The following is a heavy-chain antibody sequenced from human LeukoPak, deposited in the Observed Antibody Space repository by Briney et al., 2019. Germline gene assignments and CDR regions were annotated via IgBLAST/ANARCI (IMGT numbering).Heavy chain of an antibody. CDR2: IYTSGST. CDR3: AKYTYYYDSSGYYPGYFDY. V-gene: IGHV4-4*07. D-gene: IGHD3-22*01. Sequence: SETLSLTCTVSGGSISSYYWSWIRQPAGKGLEWIGRIYTSGSTNYNPSLKSRVTMSVDTSKNQFSLKLSSVTAADTAVYYCAKYTYYYDSSGYYPGYFDYWGQGTLVTVSS. CDR1: GGSISSYY. J-gene: IGHJ4*02.